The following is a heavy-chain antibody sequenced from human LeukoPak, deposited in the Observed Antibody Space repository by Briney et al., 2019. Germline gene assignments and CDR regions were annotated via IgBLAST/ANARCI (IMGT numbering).Heavy chain of an antibody. J-gene: IGHJ4*02. CDR1: GFTFSSYS. CDR2: ISSSSSYI. Sequence: GGSLRLSCAASGFTFSSYSMNWVRQAPGKGLEWVSSISSSSSYIYYADSVKGRFTISRDNSKNTLYLQMNSLRAEDTAVYYCAKAPSSGWSNSDYWGQGTLVTVSS. D-gene: IGHD6-19*01. V-gene: IGHV3-21*04. CDR3: AKAPSSGWSNSDY.